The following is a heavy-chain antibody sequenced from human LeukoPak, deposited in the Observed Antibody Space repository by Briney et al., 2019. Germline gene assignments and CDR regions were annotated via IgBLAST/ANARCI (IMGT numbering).Heavy chain of an antibody. D-gene: IGHD2-15*01. J-gene: IGHJ4*02. Sequence: GESLRLSCAASGFTFSGYGMHWVRQAAGKGLEWMAFIRYDGSNKYYADSVKGRFTISRDNSKNTLYLQMNSLRPEDTAVYYCARRPEDCSGNSCYTAPDYWGQGTLVTVSS. CDR3: ARRPEDCSGNSCYTAPDY. V-gene: IGHV3-30*02. CDR2: IRYDGSNK. CDR1: GFTFSGYG.